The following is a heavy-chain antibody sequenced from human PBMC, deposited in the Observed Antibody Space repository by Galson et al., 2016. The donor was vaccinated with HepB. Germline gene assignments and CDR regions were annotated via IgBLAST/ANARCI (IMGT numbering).Heavy chain of an antibody. J-gene: IGHJ4*02. Sequence: SCKASGYTFTSYIMHWVRQAPGQRLEWMGWINAGNGNTKYSQKFQARVTITRDTSASTAYVELSSLRSEDTAVFYCATIAGATTYWGQGTLVTVSS. V-gene: IGHV1-3*01. D-gene: IGHD1-26*01. CDR3: ATIAGATTY. CDR1: GYTFTSYI. CDR2: INAGNGNT.